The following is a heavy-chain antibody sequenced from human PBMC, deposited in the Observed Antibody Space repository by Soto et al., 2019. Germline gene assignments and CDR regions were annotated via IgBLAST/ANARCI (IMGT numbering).Heavy chain of an antibody. CDR1: GGPFSCYY. V-gene: IGHV4-34*01. D-gene: IGHD2-15*01. Sequence: SETLSLTCAVYGGPFSCYYWSWIRQPAGKWLEWIGEINHSGSTNYNPSLKSRVTISVDTSKNQFSLKLSSVTAADTAVYYCARGRSGGSCYSVLTSCRLTFDYWGQGTLVTVFS. J-gene: IGHJ4*02. CDR3: ARGRSGGSCYSVLTSCRLTFDY. CDR2: INHSGST.